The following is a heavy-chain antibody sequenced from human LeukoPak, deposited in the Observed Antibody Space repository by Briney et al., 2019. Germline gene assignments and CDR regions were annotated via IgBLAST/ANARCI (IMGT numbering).Heavy chain of an antibody. D-gene: IGHD3-10*01. V-gene: IGHV1-18*01. J-gene: IGHJ4*02. CDR3: ARDLGLSVYYGSGSRSSGY. Sequence: ASVKVSCTASGYTFTSYGISWVRQAPGQGLEWMGGISPYNGNTNYAQKLQGRVTMTTDTSTSTAYMEVRSLISDDTAVYYCARDLGLSVYYGSGSRSSGYWGQGTLVTVSS. CDR2: ISPYNGNT. CDR1: GYTFTSYG.